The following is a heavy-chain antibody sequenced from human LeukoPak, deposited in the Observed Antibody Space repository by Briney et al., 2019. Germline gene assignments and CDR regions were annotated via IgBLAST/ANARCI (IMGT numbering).Heavy chain of an antibody. CDR3: ARDYYGSD. D-gene: IGHD3-10*01. CDR2: INSDGSST. CDR1: GFTFSRYA. V-gene: IGHV3-74*01. J-gene: IGHJ4*02. Sequence: PGGSLRLSCAASGFTFSRYAMNWVRQAPGKGLEWVSGINSDGSSTTYADSVRGRFTISRDNAKNTLYLQMNTLRAEDTAVYYCARDYYGSDWGQGTLVTVSS.